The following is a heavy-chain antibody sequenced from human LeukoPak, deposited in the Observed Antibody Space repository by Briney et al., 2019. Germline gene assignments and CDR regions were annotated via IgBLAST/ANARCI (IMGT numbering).Heavy chain of an antibody. CDR3: ARDWKTNSFDY. D-gene: IGHD1-1*01. CDR1: RFTFSSYS. Sequence: GGSLRLSCAASRFTFSSYSMNWVRQAPGKGLEWVAFIYYDGSNIYYADYVKGRFTISRDISKNTLYLQMDSLRAEDTAIYYCARDWKTNSFDYWGQGTLVTVSS. J-gene: IGHJ4*02. V-gene: IGHV3-33*08. CDR2: IYYDGSNI.